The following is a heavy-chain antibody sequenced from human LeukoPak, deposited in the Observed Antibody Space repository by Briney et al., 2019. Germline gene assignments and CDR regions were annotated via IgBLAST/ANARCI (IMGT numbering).Heavy chain of an antibody. CDR1: GGSISSYY. D-gene: IGHD6-6*01. J-gene: IGHJ4*02. V-gene: IGHV4-4*07. CDR2: IFTTGST. Sequence: KPSETLSLTCTVSGGSISSYYWNWIRQPAGKGLEWIGRIFTTGSTNYNPSLKSRLTMSVDTSRNQFSLRLSSVSAADTAVYYCAREYSSSSGRTFDYWGQGTLVTVSS. CDR3: AREYSSSSGRTFDY.